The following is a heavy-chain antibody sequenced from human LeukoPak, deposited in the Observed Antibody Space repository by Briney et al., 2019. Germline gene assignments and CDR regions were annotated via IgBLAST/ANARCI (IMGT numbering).Heavy chain of an antibody. CDR2: MNPNSGNT. V-gene: IGHV1-8*03. CDR1: GYTFTSYD. D-gene: IGHD4-23*01. Sequence: GASVKVSCKASGYTFTSYDINWVRQATGQGLEWMGWMNPNSGNTGYAQKFQGRVTITRNNAISTAYMELSSLGSEDTAIYYCARPASDNGGFDFWGQGAQVTVSS. J-gene: IGHJ4*02. CDR3: ARPASDNGGFDF.